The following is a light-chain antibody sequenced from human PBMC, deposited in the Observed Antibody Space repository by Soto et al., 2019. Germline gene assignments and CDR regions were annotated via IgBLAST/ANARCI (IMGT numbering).Light chain of an antibody. V-gene: IGKV1-39*01. CDR3: QQTSGSLST. CDR2: ATS. J-gene: IGKJ3*01. CDR1: QTITNY. Sequence: DIPMTQSPSSLSASVGDRVTITCRTGQTITNYLNWYQQTPGKAPKLLIYATSRLQGGVPSRFSGSGSGTDFTLTINYLQPEDFATYYCQQTSGSLSTFGPGTKVDMK.